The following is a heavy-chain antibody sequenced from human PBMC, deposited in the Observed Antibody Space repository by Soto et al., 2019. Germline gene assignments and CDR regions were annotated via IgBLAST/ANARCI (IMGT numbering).Heavy chain of an antibody. CDR2: IGGSGYST. D-gene: IGHD3-22*01. V-gene: IGHV3-23*01. Sequence: EVQLLESGGGLVQPGGSLRLSCAASGFTFSSYAMRWVRQAPGKGLEWVSAIGGSGYSTYYADSVKGRFTISRDNSKNTLYLQMNSLRAEDTAVYYCAKTLYYYDTSGYQWGQGTLVTVSS. CDR3: AKTLYYYDTSGYQ. CDR1: GFTFSSYA. J-gene: IGHJ4*02.